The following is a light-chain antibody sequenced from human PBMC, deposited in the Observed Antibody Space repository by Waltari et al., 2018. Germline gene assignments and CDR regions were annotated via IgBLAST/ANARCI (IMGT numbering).Light chain of an antibody. J-gene: IGKJ4*01. CDR3: QQYDNLPLT. CDR1: QDISNY. CDR2: DAS. V-gene: IGKV1-33*01. Sequence: DIQMTQCPSSLSASVGDRVTITCQASQDISNYLNWYQQKPGKAPKLLIYDASNLETGVPSRFSGSGSGTDFTVTISSLQPEDIATYYCQQYDNLPLTFGGGTKVEIK.